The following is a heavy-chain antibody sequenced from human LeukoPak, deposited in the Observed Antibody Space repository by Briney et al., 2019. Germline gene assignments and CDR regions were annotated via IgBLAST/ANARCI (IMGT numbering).Heavy chain of an antibody. CDR1: GYTFTGYY. CDR2: INPNSGGT. J-gene: IGHJ2*01. V-gene: IGHV1-2*04. D-gene: IGHD6-19*01. CDR3: ARGDRVAVAGWSRYFDL. Sequence: ASVTVSCKASGYTFTGYYMHWVRQAPGQGLEWMGWINPNSGGTNYAQKFQGWVTMTRDTSISTAYMELSRLRSDDTAVYYCARGDRVAVAGWSRYFDLWGRGTLVTVSS.